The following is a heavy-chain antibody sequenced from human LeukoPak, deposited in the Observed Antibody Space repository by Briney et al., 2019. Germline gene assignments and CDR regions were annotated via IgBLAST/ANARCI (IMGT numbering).Heavy chain of an antibody. D-gene: IGHD4-23*01. J-gene: IGHJ4*02. Sequence: GRSLRLSCAASGFTFSSCGMHWVRQAPGKGLEWVAVIWYDGSNKYYADSVKGRFTISRDNSKNTLYLQMNSLRAEDTAVYYCASSSFGLLLDYWGQGTLVTVSS. CDR3: ASSSFGLLLDY. CDR1: GFTFSSCG. CDR2: IWYDGSNK. V-gene: IGHV3-33*01.